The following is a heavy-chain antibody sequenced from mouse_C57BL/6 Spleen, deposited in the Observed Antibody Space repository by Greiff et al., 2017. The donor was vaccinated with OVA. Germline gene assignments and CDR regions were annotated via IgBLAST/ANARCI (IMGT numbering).Heavy chain of an antibody. J-gene: IGHJ2*01. V-gene: IGHV1-39*01. D-gene: IGHD1-1*01. CDR2: INPNSGTT. Sequence: EVQLQQSGPELVTPGASVKISCKASGYSFTDYNMNWVKQSNGKSLEWIGVINPNSGTTSYNQKFKGKATLTVAQSSSTAYMQLNSLTSEDAAVDYCSRGYDYGSRRNLDYWGQGTTLTVSS. CDR3: SRGYDYGSRRNLDY. CDR1: GYSFTDYN.